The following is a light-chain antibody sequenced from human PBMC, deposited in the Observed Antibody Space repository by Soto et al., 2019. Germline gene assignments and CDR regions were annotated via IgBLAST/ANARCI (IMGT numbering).Light chain of an antibody. CDR3: QQYNNWPS. CDR1: QTVSRN. V-gene: IGKV3-15*01. J-gene: IGKJ5*01. Sequence: EGMMTQSPATLSVTPGERATLSCRASQTVSRNLAWYQQRPGQAPRLLIYDISNRAAGVPARFSGSGSETEFTLTIRSLQSEDFAVYFCQQYNNWPSFGQGTRLEIK. CDR2: DIS.